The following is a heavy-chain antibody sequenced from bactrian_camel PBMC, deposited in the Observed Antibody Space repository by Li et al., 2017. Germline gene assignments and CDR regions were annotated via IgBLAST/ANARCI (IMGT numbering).Heavy chain of an antibody. CDR1: GFIFSSYH. J-gene: IGHJ6*01. CDR3: TAEGGCSWANFKADSGY. D-gene: IGHD2*01. V-gene: IGHV3S31*01. Sequence: CAASGFIFSSYHITWFRRFPGGKEREGVAGIDGAGDATYADSVKGRFTISRDNAKNTLYLQMNNLKPEDTAMYYCTAEGGCSWANFKADSGYWDQGTQVTVS. CDR2: IDGAGDAT.